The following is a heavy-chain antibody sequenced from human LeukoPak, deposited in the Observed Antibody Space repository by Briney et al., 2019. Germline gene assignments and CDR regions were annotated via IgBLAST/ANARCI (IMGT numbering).Heavy chain of an antibody. D-gene: IGHD3-22*01. J-gene: IGHJ3*01. CDR2: MNPNSGNT. Sequence: ASVKVSCKASGYTFTSYDINWVRQATGQGLEWMGWMNPNSGNTDYTQKFQGRVTMTRNTSISTAYMELSSLRSEDTAVYYCARGHYYYDSSGLGTFDLWGQGTMVTVSS. V-gene: IGHV1-8*01. CDR3: ARGHYYYDSSGLGTFDL. CDR1: GYTFTSYD.